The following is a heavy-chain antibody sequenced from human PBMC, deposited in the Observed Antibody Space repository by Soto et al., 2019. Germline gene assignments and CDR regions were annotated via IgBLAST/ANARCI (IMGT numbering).Heavy chain of an antibody. J-gene: IGHJ4*02. CDR1: GGSVSSGSYY. CDR2: IYYSGST. Sequence: PSETLSLTCTVSGGSVSSGSYYWSWIRQPPGKGLEWIGYIYYSGSTNYNPSLKSRVTISVDTSKNQFSLKLGSVTAADTAVYYCAREARYSSSYIGYWGQGTLVTVSS. V-gene: IGHV4-61*01. CDR3: AREARYSSSYIGY. D-gene: IGHD6-13*01.